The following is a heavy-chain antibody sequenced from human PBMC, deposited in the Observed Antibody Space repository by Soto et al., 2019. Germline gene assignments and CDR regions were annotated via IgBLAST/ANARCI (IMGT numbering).Heavy chain of an antibody. CDR2: IIPILGIA. D-gene: IGHD3-9*01. J-gene: IGHJ3*02. CDR1: GGTFSSYT. Sequence: QVQLVQSGAEVKKPGSSVKVSCKASGGTFSSYTISWVRQAPGQGLEWMGRIIPILGIANYAQKFQGRVTITAAKSTSTAYMELRRLGSEDPAVYYCAGDGRYFDWLSPGNAFDIWGQGTMVTVSS. CDR3: AGDGRYFDWLSPGNAFDI. V-gene: IGHV1-69*08.